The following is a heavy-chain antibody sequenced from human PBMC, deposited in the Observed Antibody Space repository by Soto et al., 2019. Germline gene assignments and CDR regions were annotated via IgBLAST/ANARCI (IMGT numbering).Heavy chain of an antibody. Sequence: GESLKISCKGSGYSFTSYWIGWVCQMPGKGLEWMGIIYPGDSDTRYSPSFQGQVTISADKSISTAYLQWSSLKASDTAMYYCARMTDYGGNRDAFDIWGQGTMVTVSS. CDR2: IYPGDSDT. CDR3: ARMTDYGGNRDAFDI. D-gene: IGHD4-17*01. J-gene: IGHJ3*02. V-gene: IGHV5-51*01. CDR1: GYSFTSYW.